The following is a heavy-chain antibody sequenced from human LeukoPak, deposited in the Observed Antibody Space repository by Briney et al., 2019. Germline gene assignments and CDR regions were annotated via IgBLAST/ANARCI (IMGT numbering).Heavy chain of an antibody. J-gene: IGHJ4*02. CDR3: ARDYGIGSGPAGFEY. CDR1: GYTFTSYG. CDR2: LSAYNSNT. Sequence: SSVDVSCNASGYTFTSYGISWVRQGPGEGLEWMGWLSAYNSNTNYAQKLQSRVTMTTVTSTSTAYMELRSLRSDDTAVYYSARDYGIGSGPAGFEYWGQGTLVTVSS. V-gene: IGHV1-18*01. D-gene: IGHD2-15*01.